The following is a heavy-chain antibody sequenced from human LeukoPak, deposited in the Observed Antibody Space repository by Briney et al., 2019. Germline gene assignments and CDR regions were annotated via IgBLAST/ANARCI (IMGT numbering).Heavy chain of an antibody. CDR1: GGSISSYY. D-gene: IGHD1-1*01. V-gene: IGHV4-59*01. CDR2: IYYSGST. CDR3: ARDRLQLQS. J-gene: IGHJ5*02. Sequence: SQTLSLTCTVSGGSISSYYWSWIRQPPGKGLEWIGYIYYSGSTNYNPSLKSRVTISVDTSKNQFSLKLSSVTAADTAVYYCARDRLQLQSWGQGTLVTVSS.